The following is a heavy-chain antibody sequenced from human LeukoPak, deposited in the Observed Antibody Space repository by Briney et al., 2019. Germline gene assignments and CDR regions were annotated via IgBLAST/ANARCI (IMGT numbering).Heavy chain of an antibody. CDR2: ITTGDGNT. CDR1: GFTFSSYT. CDR3: AKDGGLWVSAHWGDS. Sequence: GGSLRPSCTASGFTFSSYTMTWVRQAPGKGLKWVSTITTGDGNTYYADSVKGRFTVSRDDSKNTLYLQMNSLRAEDTAVYYCAKDGGLWVSAHWGDSWGRGTLVTVSS. D-gene: IGHD7-27*01. V-gene: IGHV3-23*01. J-gene: IGHJ4*02.